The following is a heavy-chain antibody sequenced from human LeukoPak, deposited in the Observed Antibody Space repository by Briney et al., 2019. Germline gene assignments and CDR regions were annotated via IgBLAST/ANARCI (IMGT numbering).Heavy chain of an antibody. CDR3: AKAPVDTAMVYYFDY. D-gene: IGHD5-18*01. Sequence: PGGSLRLSCAASGFTFSSYAMSWVRQAPGKGLEWASAISGSGGSTYYADSVKGRFTISRDNSKNTLYLQMNSLRAEDTAVYYCAKAPVDTAMVYYFDYWGQGTLVTVSS. V-gene: IGHV3-23*01. J-gene: IGHJ4*02. CDR2: ISGSGGST. CDR1: GFTFSSYA.